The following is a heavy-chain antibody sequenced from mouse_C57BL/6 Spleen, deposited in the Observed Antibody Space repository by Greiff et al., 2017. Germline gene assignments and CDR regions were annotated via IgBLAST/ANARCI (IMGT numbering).Heavy chain of an antibody. Sequence: VQLQQSGAELVKPGASVKISCKASGYAFSSYWMNWVKQRPGKGLELIGQIYPGDGDTNYNGKFKGKATLTADKSSSTAYMQLSSLTSEDSAVYFCARGEGGDAMDYWGQGTSVTVSS. CDR3: ARGEGGDAMDY. CDR1: GYAFSSYW. V-gene: IGHV1-80*01. CDR2: IYPGDGDT. J-gene: IGHJ4*01.